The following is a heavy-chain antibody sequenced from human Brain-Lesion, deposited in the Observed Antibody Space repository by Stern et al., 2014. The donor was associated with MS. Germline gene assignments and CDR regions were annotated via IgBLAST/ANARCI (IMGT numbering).Heavy chain of an antibody. J-gene: IGHJ4*02. Sequence: QVQLEQSGPGLVKPSQTLSLTCTVSGGSVGSGSYDWSWIRQPAGKGLEWIGRIYTTGSTSYNPSLKSRVSISIDTSKTQISLTLPSVTAADTAVYYCARDKEDTNMAFRYFDNWGQGTLVTVSS. V-gene: IGHV4-61*02. CDR1: GGSVGSGSYD. CDR2: IYTTGST. D-gene: IGHD5-18*01. CDR3: ARDKEDTNMAFRYFDN.